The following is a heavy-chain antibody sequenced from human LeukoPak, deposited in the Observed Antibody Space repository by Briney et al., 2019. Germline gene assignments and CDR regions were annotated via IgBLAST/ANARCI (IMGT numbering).Heavy chain of an antibody. V-gene: IGHV4-39*01. J-gene: IGHJ4*02. CDR1: GGSIRSSYYY. Sequence: SETLSLTCTVSGGSIRSSYYYWGWIRQPPGKGLEWIGSIYDSGSTYYNPSLKSRVTISVDTSKNQYSLKLSSVPAADTAVYYCARHYGRWGQGTLVTVS. CDR2: IYDSGST. D-gene: IGHD3-10*01. CDR3: ARHYGR.